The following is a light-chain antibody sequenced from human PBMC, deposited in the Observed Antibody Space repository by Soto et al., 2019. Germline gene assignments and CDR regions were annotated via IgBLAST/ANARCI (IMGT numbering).Light chain of an antibody. J-gene: IGKJ4*01. CDR2: AAS. V-gene: IGKV3-11*01. CDR3: HQRSNWPLT. CDR1: QNINIY. Sequence: EIVLTQSPATLSLSPGERATLYCRASQNINIYLAWYQQKPGQAPRLLIYAASNRAAGIPARFSGSGSGTDFTLTISSLEPEDFAVYYCHQRSNWPLTFGGGTKVEIK.